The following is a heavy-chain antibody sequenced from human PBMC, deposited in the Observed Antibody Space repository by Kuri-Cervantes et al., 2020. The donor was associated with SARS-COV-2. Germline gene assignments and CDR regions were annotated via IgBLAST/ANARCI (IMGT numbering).Heavy chain of an antibody. J-gene: IGHJ6*03. CDR2: INHSGST. V-gene: IGHV4-34*01. D-gene: IGHD2-2*01. CDR1: GGSFSGYY. Sequence: SETLSLTCAVYGGSFSGYYWSWIRQPPGKGLEWIGEINHSGSTNYNPSLKSRVTISVDTSKNQFSLKLSSVTAADTAVYYYARATQEYCSSTSCLYYYYYMDVWGKGTTVTVSS. CDR3: ARATQEYCSSTSCLYYYYYMDV.